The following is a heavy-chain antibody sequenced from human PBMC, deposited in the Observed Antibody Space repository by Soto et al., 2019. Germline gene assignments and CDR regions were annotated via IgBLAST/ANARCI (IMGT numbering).Heavy chain of an antibody. V-gene: IGHV1-69*01. CDR1: GGTFSSYT. CDR3: ARGYYSGSNPSSVDY. Sequence: QLQLVQSGAEVREPGSSVKVSCKASGGTFSSYTVIWVRQAPGQGLEWMGGITPTLNIAKYAEKFQGRVTITADESTSTVNMHLSSMRSEDTAVYFCARGYYSGSNPSSVDYWVQGTLVAVSS. CDR2: ITPTLNIA. J-gene: IGHJ4*02. D-gene: IGHD1-26*01.